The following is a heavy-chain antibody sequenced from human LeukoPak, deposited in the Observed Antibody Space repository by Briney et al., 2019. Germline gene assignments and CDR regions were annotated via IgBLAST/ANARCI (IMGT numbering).Heavy chain of an antibody. Sequence: SETLSLTCAVYGGSFSGYYWSWIPQPPGKGLEWIGEINHSGSTNYNPSLKSRVTISVDTSKNQFSLKLSSATAADTAVYYCARGLRFAWLPRGYYYGMDVWGQGTTVTVSS. CDR1: GGSFSGYY. CDR2: INHSGST. D-gene: IGHD3-9*01. V-gene: IGHV4-34*01. J-gene: IGHJ6*02. CDR3: ARGLRFAWLPRGYYYGMDV.